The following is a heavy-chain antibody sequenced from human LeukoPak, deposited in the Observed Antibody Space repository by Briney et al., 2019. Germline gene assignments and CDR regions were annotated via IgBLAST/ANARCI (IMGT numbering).Heavy chain of an antibody. J-gene: IGHJ4*02. Sequence: PGRSLRLSCAASGFTFSSYAMHWVRQAPGKGLEWVAVISYDGSNKYYADSVKGRFTISRDNSKNTLYLQMNSLRAEDTAVYYCARGSGSRFDYWGQGTLVTVSS. CDR2: ISYDGSNK. D-gene: IGHD1-26*01. V-gene: IGHV3-30-3*01. CDR3: ARGSGSRFDY. CDR1: GFTFSSYA.